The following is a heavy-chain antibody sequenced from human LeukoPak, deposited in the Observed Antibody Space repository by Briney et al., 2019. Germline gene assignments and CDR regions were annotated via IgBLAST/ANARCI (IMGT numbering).Heavy chain of an antibody. J-gene: IGHJ6*02. CDR3: ARAIMITFGGVIAHYYYGMDV. D-gene: IGHD3-16*02. CDR2: IKQDGSEK. CDR1: GFTFSSYW. Sequence: GGSLRLSCAASGFTFSSYWMSRVRQAPGKGLEWVANIKQDGSEKYYVDSVKGRFTISRDNAKNSLYLQMNSLRAEDTAVYYCARAIMITFGGVIAHYYYGMDVWGQGTTVTVSS. V-gene: IGHV3-7*04.